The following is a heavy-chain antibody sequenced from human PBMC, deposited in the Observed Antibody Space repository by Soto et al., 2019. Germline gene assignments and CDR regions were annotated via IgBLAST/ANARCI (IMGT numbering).Heavy chain of an antibody. J-gene: IGHJ4*02. Sequence: SETLTLTCVASGYSFSRCGYSWSWIRQPPGNVLEGIGNIYHSGSTYYNPSLKSRVTISEDRSKNQIYLKLSSVTAADTAVYYCAKDTYYYDSSGFPEYWGQGTLVTVSS. CDR2: IYHSGST. V-gene: IGHV4-30-2*01. CDR1: GYSFSRCGYS. D-gene: IGHD3-22*01. CDR3: AKDTYYYDSSGFPEY.